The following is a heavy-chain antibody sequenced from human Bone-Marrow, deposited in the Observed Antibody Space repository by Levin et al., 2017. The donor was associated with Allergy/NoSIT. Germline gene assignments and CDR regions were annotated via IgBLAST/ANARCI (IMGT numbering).Heavy chain of an antibody. CDR1: GGSISPSY. CDR2: MYYSGSSGST. CDR3: ASVSYYETSGYYYGGWYYFDS. J-gene: IGHJ4*02. Sequence: SQTLSLTCTVSGGSISPSYWSWIRQPPGKGLEWIGYMYYSGSSGSTNNNPSLKSRVTISVDTSKNQFSLKLNSVTAADTAVYFCASVSYYETSGYYYGGWYYFDSWGQGTLVTVSS. V-gene: IGHV4-59*01. D-gene: IGHD3-22*01.